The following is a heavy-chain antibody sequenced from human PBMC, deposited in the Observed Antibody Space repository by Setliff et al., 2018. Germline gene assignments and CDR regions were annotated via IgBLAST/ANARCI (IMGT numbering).Heavy chain of an antibody. J-gene: IGHJ4*02. V-gene: IGHV3-23*01. Sequence: PGGSLRLSCVTSGFTFWSYAMSWVRQAPGKGLEWISAITHSGWDTYHADSVKGRFTISRANSQNTLFLQMDSLRVEDTAVYFCVKGSSDSRPYYFDYWGQGMLVTVSS. CDR1: GFTFWSYA. D-gene: IGHD2-2*01. CDR3: VKGSSDSRPYYFDY. CDR2: ITHSGWDT.